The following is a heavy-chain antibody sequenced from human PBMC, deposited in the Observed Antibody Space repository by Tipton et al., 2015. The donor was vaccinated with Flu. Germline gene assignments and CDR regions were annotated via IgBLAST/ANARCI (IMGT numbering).Heavy chain of an antibody. V-gene: IGHV3-15*01. D-gene: IGHD4-11*01. CDR3: TTDLQWGYSNRGPGYYYGMDV. J-gene: IGHJ6*02. CDR2: IKSKTDGGTT. CDR1: GFTFSNAW. Sequence: SLRLSCAASGFTFSNAWMSWVRQAPGKGLEWVGRIKSKTDGGTTDYAAPVKGRFTISRDDSKNTLYLQMNSLKTEDTAVYYCTTDLQWGYSNRGPGYYYGMDVWGQGTTVTVSS.